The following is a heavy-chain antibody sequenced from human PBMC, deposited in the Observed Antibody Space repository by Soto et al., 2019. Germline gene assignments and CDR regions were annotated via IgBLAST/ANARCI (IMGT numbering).Heavy chain of an antibody. J-gene: IGHJ4*01. CDR2: ISWNSGSI. V-gene: IGHV3-9*01. CDR1: GFTFDDYA. CDR3: AKGGYSSTWYVGD. D-gene: IGHD6-13*01. Sequence: EVQLVESGGGLVQPGRSLRLSCAASGFTFDDYAMHWVRQAPGKGLEWVSGISWNSGSIAYADSVKGRFTISRDNAKNSMYLQMTSLRAEDTSLYYCAKGGYSSTWYVGDWGQGTLVTVSS.